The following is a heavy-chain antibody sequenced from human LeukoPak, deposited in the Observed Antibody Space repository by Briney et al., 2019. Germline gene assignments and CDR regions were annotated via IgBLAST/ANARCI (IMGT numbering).Heavy chain of an antibody. CDR1: GFTFSSYA. CDR3: ARGWGSNVYASAFDV. J-gene: IGHJ3*01. V-gene: IGHV3-30*04. CDR2: ISYDGSNK. Sequence: GGSLRLSCAASGFTFSSYAMHWVRQAPGKGLEWVAVISYDGSNKYYADSVKGRFTISRDNSKNTLYLQMNDLRAEDTAVYYCARGWGSNVYASAFDVWGQGTMVTVSS. D-gene: IGHD3-16*01.